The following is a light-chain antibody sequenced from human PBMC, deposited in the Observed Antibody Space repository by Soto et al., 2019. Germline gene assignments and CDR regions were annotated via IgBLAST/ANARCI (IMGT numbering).Light chain of an antibody. V-gene: IGLV1-44*01. CDR2: SNN. Sequence: QSVLTQPPSASGTPGQSVTISFSGISSNIGSNTVNWYHQLPGTAPKLLIYSNNQRPSGVPDRFSGSKSGTSASLAISGLQSEDEADYYCAAWDDSLNGLYVFGTGTKVTVL. J-gene: IGLJ1*01. CDR1: SSNIGSNT. CDR3: AAWDDSLNGLYV.